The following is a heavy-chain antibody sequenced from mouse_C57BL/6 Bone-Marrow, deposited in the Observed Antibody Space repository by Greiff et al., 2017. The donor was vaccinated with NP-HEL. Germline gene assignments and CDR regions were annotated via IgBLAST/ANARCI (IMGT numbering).Heavy chain of an antibody. CDR2: IDPSDSYT. CDR1: GYTFTSYW. Sequence: QVQLQQPGAELVRPGTSVKLSCKASGYTFTSYWMHWVKQKPGQGLEWIGVIDPSDSYTNYNQKFKGKATLTVDTSSSTAYMQLSSLTSEDSAVYYCATPIYYGSYYAMDYWGQGTSVTVSS. J-gene: IGHJ4*01. D-gene: IGHD2-2*01. CDR3: ATPIYYGSYYAMDY. V-gene: IGHV1-59*01.